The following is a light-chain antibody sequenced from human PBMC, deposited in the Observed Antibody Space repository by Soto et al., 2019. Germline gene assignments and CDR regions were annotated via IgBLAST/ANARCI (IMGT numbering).Light chain of an antibody. Sequence: QSALTQPASVSGSPGQSITLSCTGTSSDVGGYNYVSWYQQHPGKAPKLMIYEVSNRHSGVSNRFSGSKSGNTASLTISGLQAEDEADYYCSSYTSSSTYVFGTGTKLTVL. CDR2: EVS. CDR1: SSDVGGYNY. V-gene: IGLV2-14*01. J-gene: IGLJ1*01. CDR3: SSYTSSSTYV.